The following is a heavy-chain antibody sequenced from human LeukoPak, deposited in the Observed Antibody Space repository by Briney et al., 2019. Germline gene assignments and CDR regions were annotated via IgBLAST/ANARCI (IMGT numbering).Heavy chain of an antibody. CDR2: INSDGNIT. D-gene: IGHD6-13*01. J-gene: IGHJ4*02. V-gene: IGHV3-74*01. CDR3: ARELSGSSSRHFDY. CDR1: GFTFSNYW. Sequence: GGSLRLSCAASGFTFSNYWIHWVRQAPGKGPVWVSRINSDGNITTYADSVKGRFAFSRDNAKNALYLEMSSLRAEDTAVYYCARELSGSSSRHFDYWGQGTLVTVSS.